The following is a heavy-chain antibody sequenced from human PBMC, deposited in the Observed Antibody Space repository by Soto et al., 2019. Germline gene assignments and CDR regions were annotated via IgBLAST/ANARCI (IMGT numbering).Heavy chain of an antibody. J-gene: IGHJ4*02. CDR3: AGIAAAGISFDY. V-gene: IGHV4-39*01. CDR1: GGSISSSSYY. Sequence: SETLSLTCTVSGGSISSSSYYWGWIRQPPGKGLEWIGSIYYSGSTYYNPSLKSRVTISVDTSKNQFSLKLSSVTAADTAVYYCAGIAAAGISFDYWGQGTLVTVSS. D-gene: IGHD6-13*01. CDR2: IYYSGST.